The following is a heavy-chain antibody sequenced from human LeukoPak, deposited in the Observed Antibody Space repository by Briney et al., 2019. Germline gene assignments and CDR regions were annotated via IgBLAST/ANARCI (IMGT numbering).Heavy chain of an antibody. D-gene: IGHD1/OR15-1a*01. CDR3: ARARVRTNYYYYMDV. CDR2: INHSGST. CDR1: GGSFSGYY. V-gene: IGHV4-34*01. Sequence: PSETLSLTCAVYGGSFSGYYWSWIRQPPGKGLEWIGEINHSGSTNYNPSLKSRVTISVDTSKNQFSLKLSSVTAADTAVYYCARARVRTNYYYYMDVWGKGTTATVSS. J-gene: IGHJ6*03.